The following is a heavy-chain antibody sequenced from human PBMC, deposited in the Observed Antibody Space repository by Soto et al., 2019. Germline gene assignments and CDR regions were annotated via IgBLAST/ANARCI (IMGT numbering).Heavy chain of an antibody. CDR1: GFTFSSDA. V-gene: IGHV3-30-3*01. CDR3: ASLVLVTYDY. CDR2: ISYDGSNK. J-gene: IGHJ4*02. Sequence: QVQLVESGGGVVQPGRSLRLSCAASGFTFSSDAMHWVRQAPGKGLAWVAVISYDGSNKYYADSVKGRFTISRDNSKNTLYLQMNSLRAEDTAVYYCASLVLVTYDYWGQGTLVTVSS. D-gene: IGHD3-22*01.